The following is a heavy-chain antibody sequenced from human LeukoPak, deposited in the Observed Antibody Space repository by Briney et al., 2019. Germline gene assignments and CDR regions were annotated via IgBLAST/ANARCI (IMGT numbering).Heavy chain of an antibody. CDR2: IRQNGIES. CDR1: GFTFSSYA. D-gene: IGHD5/OR15-5a*01. J-gene: IGHJ5*02. V-gene: IGHV3-7*01. Sequence: GGSLRLSCAASGFTFSSYAMHWVRQAPGKGLEWVASIRQNGIESHYVDSVKDRFIISRDNAENSLSLQMSSLRDEDAAVYYCARLLGESTIYDLWGQGTRVTVSS. CDR3: ARLLGESTIYDL.